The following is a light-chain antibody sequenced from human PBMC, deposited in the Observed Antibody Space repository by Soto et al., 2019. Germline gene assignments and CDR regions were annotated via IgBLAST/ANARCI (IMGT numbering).Light chain of an antibody. CDR1: QDITIY. CDR2: DAS. J-gene: IGKJ3*01. V-gene: IGKV1-33*01. Sequence: DTQMTQSPPSLSASVGDRVTITCQASQDITIYLNWYQQRPGRAPKLLIYDASTLETGVPSRFSGSGSGTVFTFTITSLQPEHIATYYCQHYENLPFTFGPGTKVAI. CDR3: QHYENLPFT.